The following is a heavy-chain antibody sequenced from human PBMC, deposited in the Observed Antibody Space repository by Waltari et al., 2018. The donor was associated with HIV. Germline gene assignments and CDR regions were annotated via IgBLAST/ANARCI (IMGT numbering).Heavy chain of an antibody. CDR2: INRDGSTI. CDR3: ARGQYYSMDV. Sequence: EVQLVESGGGLVQPGGSLRLPCSASGFTCSSHWMHWVRQAPGKGLVWVSGINRDGSTIRYADSVKGRFTISRDNAKNTLYLQMNSLRAEDTALYYCARGQYYSMDVWGQGTTVTVSS. V-gene: IGHV3-74*01. CDR1: GFTCSSHW. D-gene: IGHD3-10*01. J-gene: IGHJ6*02.